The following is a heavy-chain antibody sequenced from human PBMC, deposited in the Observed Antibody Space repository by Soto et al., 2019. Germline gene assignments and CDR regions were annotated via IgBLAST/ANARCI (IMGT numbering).Heavy chain of an antibody. CDR2: INHSGST. CDR3: ARAKPEYSSSVGGPRRWFGP. CDR1: GGSFSGYY. J-gene: IGHJ5*02. D-gene: IGHD6-6*01. V-gene: IGHV4-34*01. Sequence: SETLSLTCAVYGGSFSGYYWSWIRQPPGKGLEWIGEINHSGSTNYNPSLKSRVTISVDTYKNQFSLKLSSVTAADTAVYYCARAKPEYSSSVGGPRRWFGPWGQRTLITVS.